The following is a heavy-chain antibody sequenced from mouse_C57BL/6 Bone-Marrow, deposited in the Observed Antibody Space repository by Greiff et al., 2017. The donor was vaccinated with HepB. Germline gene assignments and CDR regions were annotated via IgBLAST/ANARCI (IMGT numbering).Heavy chain of an antibody. CDR2: INPSSGYT. V-gene: IGHV1-4*01. CDR1: GYTFTSYT. D-gene: IGHD1-1*01. J-gene: IGHJ3*01. Sequence: QVQLQQSGAELARPGASVKMSCKASGYTFTSYTMHWVKQRPGQGLEWIGYINPSSGYTKYNQKFKDKATLTADKSSSTAYMQLSSLTSEDSAVYYCATPRYYGSSSLAWFAYWGQGTLVTVSA. CDR3: ATPRYYGSSSLAWFAY.